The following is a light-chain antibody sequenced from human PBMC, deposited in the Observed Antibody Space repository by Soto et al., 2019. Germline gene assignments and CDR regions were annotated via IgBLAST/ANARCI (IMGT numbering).Light chain of an antibody. Sequence: DIQMTQSPSSLSASVGDRVTITCRASQSISSYLNWYQQKPGKAPKLLIYAASSLQSGVPSRFSGSGSGTDFTLTISSLQPEDFATYYCQQSYSTPTFGQGTKVHIK. CDR1: QSISSY. V-gene: IGKV1-39*01. CDR2: AAS. J-gene: IGKJ1*01. CDR3: QQSYSTPT.